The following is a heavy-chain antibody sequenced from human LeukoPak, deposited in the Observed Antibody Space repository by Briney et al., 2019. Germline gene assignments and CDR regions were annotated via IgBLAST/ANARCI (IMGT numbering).Heavy chain of an antibody. CDR1: GGSISSSNW. D-gene: IGHD6-13*01. Sequence: SGTLSLTCAVSGGSISSSNWWSWIRQSPGKGLEWIGEIYHSGSTNYKPSLKSRVTISVDTSKNQFSLKLSSVTAADTAVYYCAREVPKGRAAGFDYWGQGTLVTVSS. V-gene: IGHV4-4*02. CDR3: AREVPKGRAAGFDY. CDR2: IYHSGST. J-gene: IGHJ4*02.